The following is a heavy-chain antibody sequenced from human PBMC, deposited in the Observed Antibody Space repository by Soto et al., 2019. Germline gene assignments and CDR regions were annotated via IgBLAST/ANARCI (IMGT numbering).Heavy chain of an antibody. J-gene: IGHJ4*02. D-gene: IGHD6-13*01. Sequence: QVQLQQWGAGLLKPSETLSLTCAVYGGSFSGYYWSWIRQHPGKGLEWIGEINHSGSTNYNPSLKSRVTISVDTSKNQFSLKLSSVTAADTAVYYCARGKWRQQLVPSYFDYWGQGTLVTVSS. CDR1: GGSFSGYY. CDR2: INHSGST. V-gene: IGHV4-34*01. CDR3: ARGKWRQQLVPSYFDY.